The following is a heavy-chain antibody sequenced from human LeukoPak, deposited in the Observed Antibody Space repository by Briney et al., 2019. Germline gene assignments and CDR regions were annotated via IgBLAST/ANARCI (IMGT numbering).Heavy chain of an antibody. CDR1: GDSISSDY. V-gene: IGHV4-59*08. D-gene: IGHD3-22*01. J-gene: IGHJ3*02. Sequence: NTSETLSLTCTVYGDSISSDYGSWVRQPPGKGLEWDGYIYYSGSTNYNPSLKSRVTISVDTSKNQFSLKLSSVTAADTAVYYCARAPNYYDSSGYYLVSAFDIWGQGTMVTVSS. CDR2: IYYSGST. CDR3: ARAPNYYDSSGYYLVSAFDI.